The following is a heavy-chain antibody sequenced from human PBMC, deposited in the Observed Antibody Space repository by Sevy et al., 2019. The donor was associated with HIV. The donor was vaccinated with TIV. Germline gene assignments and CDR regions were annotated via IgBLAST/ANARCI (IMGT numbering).Heavy chain of an antibody. CDR2: IYDSGST. Sequence: SETLSLTCTVSGGSISSGGYFWSWIRQHPGKGLEWIGYIYDSGSTYYNPSLKSRVTLSVDKSKNQLSLKLSSVTAADTAVYYCARDSSHLETTMIKGFDPWGQGTLVTVSS. V-gene: IGHV4-31*03. D-gene: IGHD3-16*01. CDR1: GGSISSGGYF. J-gene: IGHJ5*02. CDR3: ARDSSHLETTMIKGFDP.